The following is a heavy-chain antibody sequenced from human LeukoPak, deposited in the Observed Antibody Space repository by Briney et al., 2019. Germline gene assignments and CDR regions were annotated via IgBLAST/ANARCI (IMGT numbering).Heavy chain of an antibody. CDR1: GY. CDR2: MRPTSGNT. D-gene: IGHD1-26*01. V-gene: IGHV1-8*01. CDR3: ARGRVGFDF. Sequence: ASVKVSCKASGYNWVRQAPGQGLEWMGWMRPTSGNTEYAQKFQGRVTMTRSTPISTAYMELSSLTSEDTAVYYCARGRVGFDFWGRGTLVTVSS. J-gene: IGHJ4*02.